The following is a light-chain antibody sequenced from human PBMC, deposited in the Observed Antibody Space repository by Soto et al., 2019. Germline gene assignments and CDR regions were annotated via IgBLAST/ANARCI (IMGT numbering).Light chain of an antibody. CDR2: SNN. J-gene: IGLJ1*01. V-gene: IGLV1-44*01. Sequence: QSVLTQPPSASGTPGRRVTSSCSGSNSNIGSNTVNWYQQLPGTAPKLLIYSNNERPSGVPDRFSGSKSGTSASLAISGLQSEDEADFYCAAWDDSLNAYVIGTGTKLTVL. CDR1: NSNIGSNT. CDR3: AAWDDSLNAYV.